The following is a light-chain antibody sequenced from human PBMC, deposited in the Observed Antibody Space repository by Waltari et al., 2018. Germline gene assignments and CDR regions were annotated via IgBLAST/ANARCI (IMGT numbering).Light chain of an antibody. CDR2: GAS. Sequence: EIVLTQSPGTLSLSPGETATLSCRANQRVSSNNFAWYQKKAGQSPSLLIYGASNRASGVPDRFSGRVSGAEFTLTISRLDPEDFAVYYCQQYGTPQGYIFGQGTKVDI. V-gene: IGKV3-20*01. CDR3: QQYGTPQGYI. J-gene: IGKJ2*01. CDR1: QRVSSNN.